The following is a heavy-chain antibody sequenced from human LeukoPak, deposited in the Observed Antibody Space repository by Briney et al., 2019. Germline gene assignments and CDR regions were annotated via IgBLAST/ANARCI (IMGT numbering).Heavy chain of an antibody. V-gene: IGHV1-2*02. CDR1: GYTFTGYH. CDR3: ARVSATDVDTAMVHFDY. Sequence: ASVKVSCKASGYTFTGYHMHWVRQAPGQGLEWMGWINPNSGGTNYAQKFQGRVTMTRDTSISTAYMELSRLRSDDTAVYYCARVSATDVDTAMVHFDYWGQGTLVTVSS. CDR2: INPNSGGT. D-gene: IGHD5-18*01. J-gene: IGHJ4*02.